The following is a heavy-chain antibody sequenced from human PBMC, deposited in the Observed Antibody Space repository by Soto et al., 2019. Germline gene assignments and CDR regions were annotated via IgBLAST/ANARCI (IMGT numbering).Heavy chain of an antibody. CDR1: GYTFTSYG. Sequence: QVQLVQSGAEVKKPGASVKVSCKASGYTFTSYGISWVRQAPGQGLEGMGGISAYNGNTNHAQKLQGRVTMTTDTSTSTAYMELRSLRSDDTAVYYCARDKICSSTSCYTAYYYYGMDVWGQGTTVTVSS. J-gene: IGHJ6*02. V-gene: IGHV1-18*04. D-gene: IGHD2-2*02. CDR3: ARDKICSSTSCYTAYYYYGMDV. CDR2: ISAYNGNT.